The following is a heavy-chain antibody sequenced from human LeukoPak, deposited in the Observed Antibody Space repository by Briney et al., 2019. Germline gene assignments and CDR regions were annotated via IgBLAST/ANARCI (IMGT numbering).Heavy chain of an antibody. CDR2: INYSGST. CDR3: ARGRSPVD. CDR1: AGSFSGYY. J-gene: IGHJ4*02. D-gene: IGHD2-15*01. Sequence: SETLSLTCAVYAGSFSGYYWNWIRQPPRKGLEWIGEINYSGSTKYNPSLKSRVTISVDTPKNQFSLKLTSVTAADTAVYYCARGRSPVDWGQGTLVTVSS. V-gene: IGHV4-34*01.